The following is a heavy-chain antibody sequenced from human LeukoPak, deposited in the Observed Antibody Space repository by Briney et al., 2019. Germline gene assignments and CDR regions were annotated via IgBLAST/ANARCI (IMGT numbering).Heavy chain of an antibody. CDR1: GGSISSYY. D-gene: IGHD6-6*01. J-gene: IGHJ2*01. V-gene: IGHV4-59*01. Sequence: SETLSLTCTVSGGSISSYYWSWIRQPPGKGLEWIGYIYYSGSTNYNPSLKSRVTISVDTSKNQFSLKLSSVTAADTAMYYCARHWDPAARPPYWYFDLWGRGTLVTVSS. CDR2: IYYSGST. CDR3: ARHWDPAARPPYWYFDL.